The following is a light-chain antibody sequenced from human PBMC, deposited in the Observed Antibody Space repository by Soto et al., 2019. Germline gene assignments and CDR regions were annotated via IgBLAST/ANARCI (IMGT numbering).Light chain of an antibody. CDR2: SNN. V-gene: IGLV1-44*01. CDR3: AAWDATLNGL. Sequence: QSVLTQPPSASGTPGQRVTISCSGSSSNIGGDNVKWYQQVPGAAPKLLIYSNNQRRSGVPARFSGSKSGTSASLAISGLQSEDEADYYCAAWDATLNGLFGGGTKVTVL. CDR1: SSNIGGDN. J-gene: IGLJ2*01.